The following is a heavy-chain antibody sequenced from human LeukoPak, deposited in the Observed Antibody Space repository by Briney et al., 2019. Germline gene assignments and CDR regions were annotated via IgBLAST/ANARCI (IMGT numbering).Heavy chain of an antibody. CDR2: IYYSGST. CDR1: GGSISSSSYY. V-gene: IGHV4-39*07. CDR3: ARVLPRWLVRFYRYYFDY. D-gene: IGHD6-19*01. J-gene: IGHJ4*02. Sequence: SETLSLTCTVSGGSISSSSYYWGWIRQPPGEGLEWIGSIYYSGSTYYNPSLKSRVTISVDTSKNQFSLKLSSVTAADTAVYYCARVLPRWLVRFYRYYFDYWGQGTLVTVSS.